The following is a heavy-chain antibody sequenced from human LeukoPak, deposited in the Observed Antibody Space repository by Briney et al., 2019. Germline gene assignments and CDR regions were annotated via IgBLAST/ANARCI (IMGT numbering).Heavy chain of an antibody. V-gene: IGHV3-23*01. J-gene: IGHJ4*02. CDR2: ISGGGDGK. CDR3: VKEVGRDYFDY. CDR1: GFIYSIYP. Sequence: GGSLRLSCAASGFIYSIYPMSWVRQAPGKGLEWVSEISGGGDGKFYADSVKGRFTISRENPKNTLSLKMNSQRPGDTAMYYCVKEVGRDYFDYWGQGTLVTVSS. D-gene: IGHD3-10*01.